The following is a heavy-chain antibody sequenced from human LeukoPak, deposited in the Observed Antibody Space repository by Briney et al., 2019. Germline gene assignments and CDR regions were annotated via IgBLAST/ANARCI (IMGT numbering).Heavy chain of an antibody. CDR1: GGTFSSYA. J-gene: IGHJ4*02. V-gene: IGHV1-69*05. CDR2: IIPIFGTA. D-gene: IGHD3-10*01. CDR3: TIEVVFSGSHSDSTSSSVGDGDF. Sequence: SVKVSCKASGGTFSSYAISWVRQAPGQGLEWMGGIIPIFGTANYAQKFQGRVTITTDESTSTAYMELSGLRSDDTAVYYCTIEVVFSGSHSDSTSSSVGDGDFWGQGTLVIVSS.